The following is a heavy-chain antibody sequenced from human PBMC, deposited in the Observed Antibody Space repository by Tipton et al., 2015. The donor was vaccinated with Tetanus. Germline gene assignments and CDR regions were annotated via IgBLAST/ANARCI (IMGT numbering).Heavy chain of an antibody. V-gene: IGHV5-51*01. CDR2: IYPGDSDA. Sequence: VQLVQSGPEVKKPGESLKISCKASGHNSRSYWINWVRQLPGKGLEWMGIIYPGDSDATYSPSFQGQVTISADKSISTAYLQWTSLKTSDTAIYFCARLPKHYSASGSTWGQGTLVTVSS. CDR3: ARLPKHYSASGST. CDR1: GHNSRSYW. J-gene: IGHJ5*02. D-gene: IGHD3-10*01.